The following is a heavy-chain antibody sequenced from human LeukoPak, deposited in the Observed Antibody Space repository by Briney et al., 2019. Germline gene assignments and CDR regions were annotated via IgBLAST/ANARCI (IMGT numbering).Heavy chain of an antibody. J-gene: IGHJ5*02. V-gene: IGHV3-23*01. D-gene: IGHD2-15*01. CDR1: GFIFGSFS. Sequence: GGSLRLSCEASGFIFGSFSMSWVCQAPGKGLEWVSGISGSGDGTHYADPVKGRFTISRDNSKTTLYLQMSSLRADDTAVYYCARDTISCSGGTCYENWFDPWGQGTLVTVSS. CDR2: ISGSGDGT. CDR3: ARDTISCSGGTCYENWFDP.